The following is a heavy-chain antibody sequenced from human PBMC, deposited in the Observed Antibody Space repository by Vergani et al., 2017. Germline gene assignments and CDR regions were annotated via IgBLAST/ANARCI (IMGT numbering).Heavy chain of an antibody. Sequence: QVQLVQSGAEVKKPGSSVKVSCKASGGTFSSYAISWVRQAPGQGLEWMGRIIPILGTANYAKKFQGRVTMTADESTSTAYMELSSLRSEDTAVYYCARLPDPLMRYCSSASCYDIDYWGQGTLVTVSS. V-gene: IGHV1-69*11. CDR1: GGTFSSYA. J-gene: IGHJ4*02. CDR2: IIPILGTA. CDR3: ARLPDPLMRYCSSASCYDIDY. D-gene: IGHD2-2*01.